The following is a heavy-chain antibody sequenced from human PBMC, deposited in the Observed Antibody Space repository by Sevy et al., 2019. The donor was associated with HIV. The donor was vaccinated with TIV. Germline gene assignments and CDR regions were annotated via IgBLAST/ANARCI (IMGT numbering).Heavy chain of an antibody. CDR3: ARDISSKGGNWFDP. D-gene: IGHD6-13*01. Sequence: GGSLRLSCAASGFTFSSYGMHWVRQAPGKGLEWVAVIWYDGSNKYYADSVKGRFTISRDNSKNTLYLQMNSLRAEDTAVYYCARDISSKGGNWFDPWGQGTLVTVSS. CDR2: IWYDGSNK. J-gene: IGHJ5*02. CDR1: GFTFSSYG. V-gene: IGHV3-33*01.